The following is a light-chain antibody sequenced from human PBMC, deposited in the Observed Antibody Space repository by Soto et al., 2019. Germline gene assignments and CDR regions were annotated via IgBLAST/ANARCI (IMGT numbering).Light chain of an antibody. J-gene: IGKJ2*01. CDR2: KAS. CDR3: QQYNSYSYT. CDR1: QSISTW. V-gene: IGKV1-5*03. Sequence: DIQMTQSPSTLSASVGDRVTITCRASQSISTWLAWYQQKPGKAPKLLIYKASSLESGVPSRFSGSGSGTEFTLTICSLQPDDFATYYCQQYNSYSYTFGQGIKVDIK.